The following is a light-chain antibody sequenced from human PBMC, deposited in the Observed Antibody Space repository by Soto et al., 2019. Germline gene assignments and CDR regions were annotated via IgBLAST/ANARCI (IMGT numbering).Light chain of an antibody. CDR3: SSYARNRDVL. CDR1: SSDVGGYNY. Sequence: QSALTQPASVSGSPGQSITISCTGTSSDVGGYNYVSWYQHHPGKAPKLMIYDVTNRPSGVSNRFSGSKSGNTASLSISGLQAEDEDDYYCSSYARNRDVLFGGGTKLTVL. J-gene: IGLJ2*01. CDR2: DVT. V-gene: IGLV2-14*03.